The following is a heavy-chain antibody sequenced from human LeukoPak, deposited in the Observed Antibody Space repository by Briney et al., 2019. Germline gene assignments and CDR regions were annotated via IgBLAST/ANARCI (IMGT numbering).Heavy chain of an antibody. J-gene: IGHJ4*02. CDR1: GGTFSSYA. D-gene: IGHD2-21*01. V-gene: IGHV1-69*04. CDR3: AREIAANAPAGPPHY. CDR2: IIPILGIA. Sequence: SVKVSCKASGGTFSSYAISWVRQAPGQGLEWMGRIIPILGIANYAQKFQGRVTITADKSTSTAYMELSSQRSEDTAVYYWAREIAANAPAGPPHYWGQGTLVTVSS.